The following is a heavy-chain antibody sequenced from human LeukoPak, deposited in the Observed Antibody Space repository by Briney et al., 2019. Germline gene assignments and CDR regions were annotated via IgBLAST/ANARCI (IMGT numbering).Heavy chain of an antibody. CDR1: GGSFSGYY. Sequence: PSETLSLTCAVYGGSFSGYYWSWIRQPPGKGLEWIGEINHSGSTNYNPSLKSRVTISVDTSKNQFSLKLSSVTAEDTAVYYCAKAGSFDPWGQGTLVTVSS. CDR2: INHSGST. V-gene: IGHV4-34*01. J-gene: IGHJ5*02. CDR3: AKAGSFDP.